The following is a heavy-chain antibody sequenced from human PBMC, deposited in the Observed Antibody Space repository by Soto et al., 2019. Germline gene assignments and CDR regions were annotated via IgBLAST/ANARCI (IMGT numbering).Heavy chain of an antibody. J-gene: IGHJ3*02. V-gene: IGHV1-18*01. Sequence: QVQLVQSGAEVKPGASVKVSCKASGYTFTSYGISWVRQAPGQGLEWMGWISAYNGNTNYAQKLQGRVTMTTDTSTSTAYMELRSLRSDDTAVYYCARSSSGPPPDAFDIWGQGTMVTVSS. CDR3: ARSSSGPPPDAFDI. CDR2: ISAYNGNT. D-gene: IGHD6-19*01. CDR1: GYTFTSYG.